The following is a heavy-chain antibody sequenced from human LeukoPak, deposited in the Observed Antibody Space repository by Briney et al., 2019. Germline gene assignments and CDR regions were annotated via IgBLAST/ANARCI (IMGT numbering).Heavy chain of an antibody. Sequence: SETLSLTCTASGGSISSSSYYWGWIRQPPGKGLEWIGSIYYSGSTYYNPSLKSRVTISVDTSKNQFSLKLSSVTAADTAVYYCARRGRVAGIDYWGQGTLVTVSS. CDR3: ARRGRVAGIDY. CDR2: IYYSGST. J-gene: IGHJ4*02. D-gene: IGHD6-19*01. V-gene: IGHV4-39*01. CDR1: GGSISSSSYY.